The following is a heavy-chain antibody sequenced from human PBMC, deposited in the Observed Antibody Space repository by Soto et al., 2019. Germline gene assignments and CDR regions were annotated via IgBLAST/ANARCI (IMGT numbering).Heavy chain of an antibody. D-gene: IGHD2-2*02. CDR3: ARLGGWGHCSNTRCYTFDY. J-gene: IGHJ4*02. CDR1: GYSFISYW. V-gene: IGHV5-51*01. CDR2: IYPGDSDT. Sequence: GGSLKISCKGSGYSFISYWIGWVRQMPGKGLEWMGIIYPGDSDTRYSPSFQGQVTISADKSISTAYLQWSSLKASDTAMYYCARLGGWGHCSNTRCYTFDYWGQGAPVTVSS.